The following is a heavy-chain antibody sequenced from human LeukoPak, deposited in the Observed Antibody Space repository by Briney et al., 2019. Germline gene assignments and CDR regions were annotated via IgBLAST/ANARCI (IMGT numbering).Heavy chain of an antibody. D-gene: IGHD1-26*01. CDR3: AKELLGASFDY. V-gene: IGHV3-23*01. Sequence: GGSLRLSCAASGFTFSSYAMSWVRQAPGKGLEWVSSISGSGGSAYYADSVKGRFAISRDNSKNTLYLQMNSLRAEDTAVYYCAKELLGASFDYWGQGTLVTVSS. CDR1: GFTFSSYA. CDR2: ISGSGGSA. J-gene: IGHJ4*02.